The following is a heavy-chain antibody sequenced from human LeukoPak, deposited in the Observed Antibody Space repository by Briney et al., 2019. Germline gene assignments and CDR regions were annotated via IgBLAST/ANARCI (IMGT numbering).Heavy chain of an antibody. CDR1: GFRLRSYW. CDR3: ARIYCSSTNCDRWNAFDI. D-gene: IGHD2-2*01. J-gene: IGHJ3*02. Sequence: PGGSLRLSCLASGFRLRSYWMSWVRQAPGKGLEWVANIKQDGSEKFYVDSVKGRFTISRDNAENSLYLQMNSLRVEDTAVYYCARIYCSSTNCDRWNAFDIWGQGTMVTGSS. CDR2: IKQDGSEK. V-gene: IGHV3-7*01.